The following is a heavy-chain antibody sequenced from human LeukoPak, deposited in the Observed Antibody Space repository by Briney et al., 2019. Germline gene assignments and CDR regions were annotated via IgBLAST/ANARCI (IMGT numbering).Heavy chain of an antibody. Sequence: GASLKISCKGSGYRIGWVRQMPWNGLGWMGLIYPDDSDTRYSPSFQGQVTISADKSISTAYLQWSSLKASDTAMYYCAIGGDSTTSCYRCFDYWGQGTLVTVSS. CDR3: AIGGDSTTSCYRCFDY. CDR1: GYR. D-gene: IGHD2-2*02. V-gene: IGHV5-51*01. J-gene: IGHJ4*02. CDR2: IYPDDSDT.